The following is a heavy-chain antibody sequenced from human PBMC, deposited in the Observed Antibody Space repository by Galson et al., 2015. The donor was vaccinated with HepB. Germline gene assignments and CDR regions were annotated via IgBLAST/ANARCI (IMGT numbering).Heavy chain of an antibody. J-gene: IGHJ4*02. D-gene: IGHD3-22*01. CDR1: GFTFSSYA. CDR3: AKFWRYYDSSGQNEADY. Sequence: SLRLSCAASGFTFSSYAMSWVRQAPGKGLEWVSAISGSGGSTYYADSVKGRFTISRDNSKNTLYLQMNSLRAEDTAVYYCAKFWRYYDSSGQNEADYWGQGTLVTVSS. CDR2: ISGSGGST. V-gene: IGHV3-23*01.